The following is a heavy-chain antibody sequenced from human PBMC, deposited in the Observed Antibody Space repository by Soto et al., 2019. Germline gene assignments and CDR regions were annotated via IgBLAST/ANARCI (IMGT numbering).Heavy chain of an antibody. CDR1: GGSISSDSCY. CDR2: ISYSGST. CDR3: ARALILTGYYIHDAFDI. V-gene: IGHV4-61*01. D-gene: IGHD3-9*01. J-gene: IGHJ3*02. Sequence: SETLSLTCPVSGGSISSDSCYWGWIRQSPEKGLEWIAYISYSGSTNYNPTLKSRLIISVDTSKNQFSLKLSSVTAADTAVYYCARALILTGYYIHDAFDIWGQGTMVTVSS.